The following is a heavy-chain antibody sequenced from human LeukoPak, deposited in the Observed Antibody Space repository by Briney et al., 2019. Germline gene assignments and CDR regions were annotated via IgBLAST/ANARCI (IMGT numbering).Heavy chain of an antibody. Sequence: GGSLRLSYAASGFTFRTYWMHWVRQAPGKGLVWVSRINGDGSSTNYADSVKGRFTISRDNGKNMVYLQMNSLRDEDTAVYYCARDEAYQLLLWGQGTLATVSS. D-gene: IGHD2-2*01. CDR1: GFTFRTYW. J-gene: IGHJ4*02. V-gene: IGHV3-74*01. CDR2: INGDGSST. CDR3: ARDEAYQLLL.